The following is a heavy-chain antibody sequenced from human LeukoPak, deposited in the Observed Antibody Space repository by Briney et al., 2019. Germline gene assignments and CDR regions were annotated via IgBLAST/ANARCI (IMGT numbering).Heavy chain of an antibody. V-gene: IGHV3-23*01. CDR1: GFTFSSYA. D-gene: IGHD3-10*01. J-gene: IGHJ4*02. CDR3: AKDLYYYGSGNYIDY. CDR2: ISGSGGSR. Sequence: GGSLRLSCAASGFTFSSYAMSWVRQAPGKGLEWVSAISGSGGSRYSADSVKGRFTISRDNSKNTLYLQMNSLRAEDTAIYYCAKDLYYYGSGNYIDYWGQGTLVTISS.